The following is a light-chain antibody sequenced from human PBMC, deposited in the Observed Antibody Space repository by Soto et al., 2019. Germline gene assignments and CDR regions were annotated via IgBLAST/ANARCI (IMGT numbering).Light chain of an antibody. CDR1: SSDVGAYNY. V-gene: IGLV2-8*01. J-gene: IGLJ1*01. Sequence: QSALTQPPSASGSPGQSVTISCTGTSSDVGAYNYVSWYQQHPGKAPKLMIYDVNKRPSGVPDRFSGSKSGNTASLTVSGLQAEDEADYYCSSYAGSSNVFGTGTKLTVL. CDR2: DVN. CDR3: SSYAGSSNV.